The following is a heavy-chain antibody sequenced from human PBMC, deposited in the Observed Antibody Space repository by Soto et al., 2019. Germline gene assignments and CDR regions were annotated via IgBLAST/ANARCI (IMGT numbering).Heavy chain of an antibody. CDR3: AADPYCTNGVCLRLYAFDI. Sequence: GSSVKVSCKASGFTFTSSAVQWVRQARGQRLEWIGWIVVGSGNTNYAQKFQERVTITRDMSTSTGYMELSSLRSEDTAVYYCAADPYCTNGVCLRLYAFDIWGQGTMVTVSS. V-gene: IGHV1-58*01. CDR2: IVVGSGNT. D-gene: IGHD2-8*01. CDR1: GFTFTSSA. J-gene: IGHJ3*02.